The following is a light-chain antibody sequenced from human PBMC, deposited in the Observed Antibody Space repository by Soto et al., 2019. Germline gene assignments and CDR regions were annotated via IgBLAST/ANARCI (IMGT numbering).Light chain of an antibody. CDR2: GAS. Sequence: VMTQSPATLSVSPGETASLSCRASREVSTNVVWYQHKPGQSPRVLVYGASIRATGVPDRFSGSGSGTEFVLTISGLQADDLAVYYCHQYHMWPSWTFAQRTKVAIK. CDR1: REVSTN. V-gene: IGKV3-15*01. CDR3: HQYHMWPSWT. J-gene: IGKJ1*01.